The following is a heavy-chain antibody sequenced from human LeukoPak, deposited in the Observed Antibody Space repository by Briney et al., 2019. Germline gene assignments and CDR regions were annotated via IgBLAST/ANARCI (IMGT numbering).Heavy chain of an antibody. V-gene: IGHV1-8*03. CDR3: ASSSGYDSSGYTVQEGPYYYYMDV. CDR1: GYTFTSYD. Sequence: ASVKVSCKASGYTFTSYDINWVRQATGQGLEWMGWMNPNSGNTGYAQKFQGRVTITRNTSISTAYMELSSLRSEDTAVYYCASSSGYDSSGYTVQEGPYYYYMDVWGKGTTVTVSS. D-gene: IGHD3-22*01. J-gene: IGHJ6*03. CDR2: MNPNSGNT.